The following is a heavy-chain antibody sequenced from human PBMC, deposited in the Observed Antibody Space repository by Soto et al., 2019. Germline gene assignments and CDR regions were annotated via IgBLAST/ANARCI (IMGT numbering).Heavy chain of an antibody. V-gene: IGHV3-23*01. D-gene: IGHD1-7*01. CDR3: AKDRRAGGNYGFYSDF. CDR2: SSATGAGT. J-gene: IGHJ4*02. Sequence: EVQLLESGGGLVQPGGSLRLSCAASGFTFSSYGMTWVGQAPGKGLEWVSFSSATGAGTYYADSVKGRFTISRDNSKNTLYLQMTSLRADDTAVYYCAKDRRAGGNYGFYSDFWGQGALVIVSS. CDR1: GFTFSSYG.